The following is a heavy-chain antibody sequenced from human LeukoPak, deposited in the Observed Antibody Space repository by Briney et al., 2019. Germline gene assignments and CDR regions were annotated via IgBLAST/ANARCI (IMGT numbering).Heavy chain of an antibody. Sequence: SETLSLTGTVSGGSFRSYHWSWIRQPPGKGLEWVADINDSGTTNYNPSLKSRVTISVDTSKNHFSLKVNSVTAADTAVFYCARLDWSGFYIDYWGQGNLVTVSS. D-gene: IGHD3-3*01. CDR3: ARLDWSGFYIDY. CDR2: INDSGTT. J-gene: IGHJ4*02. V-gene: IGHV4-59*08. CDR1: GGSFRSYH.